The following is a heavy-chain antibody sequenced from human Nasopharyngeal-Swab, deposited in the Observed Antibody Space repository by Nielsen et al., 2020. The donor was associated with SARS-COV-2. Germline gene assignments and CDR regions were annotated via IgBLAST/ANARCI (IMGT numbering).Heavy chain of an antibody. V-gene: IGHV4-39*07. J-gene: IGHJ4*02. CDR1: GGSISSSSYY. CDR3: ARFINSGSYPDY. CDR2: IYYSGST. Sequence: SETLSLTCTVSGGSISSSSYYWGWIRQPPGKGLEWIGSIYYSGSTYYNPSLKSRVTISVDTSKNQLSLKLSSVTAADTAVYYCARFINSGSYPDYWGQGTLVTVSS. D-gene: IGHD1-26*01.